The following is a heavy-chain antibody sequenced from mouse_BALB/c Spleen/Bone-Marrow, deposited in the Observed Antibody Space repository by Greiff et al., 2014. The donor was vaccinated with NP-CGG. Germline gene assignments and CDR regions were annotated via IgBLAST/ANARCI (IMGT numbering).Heavy chain of an antibody. V-gene: IGHV14-3*02. CDR2: IDPANGNT. D-gene: IGHD1-1*01. J-gene: IGHJ3*01. CDR1: GFNIKDTY. CDR3: AAYYYGSSWGFAY. Sequence: VQLKDSGAALVKPGASVKLSCTASGFNIKDTYMHWVKQRPERGLEWIGRIDPANGNTKYDPKFQGKATITADTSSNTAYLQLSSLTSEDTAVYYCAAYYYGSSWGFAYWGQGALVTVSA.